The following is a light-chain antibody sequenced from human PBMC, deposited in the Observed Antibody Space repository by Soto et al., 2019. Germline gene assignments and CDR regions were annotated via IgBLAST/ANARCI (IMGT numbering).Light chain of an antibody. CDR1: QSLSSNY. Sequence: ENVLTQSPGTLSLSPGERATLACRASQSLSSNYLAWCQQKPGQAPRLLIYGASSRATGIPDRFSGSGSGTDFTLTISRLEPEDFAVYYCQQYGSSPWTFGQGTKVDIK. V-gene: IGKV3-20*01. CDR3: QQYGSSPWT. J-gene: IGKJ1*01. CDR2: GAS.